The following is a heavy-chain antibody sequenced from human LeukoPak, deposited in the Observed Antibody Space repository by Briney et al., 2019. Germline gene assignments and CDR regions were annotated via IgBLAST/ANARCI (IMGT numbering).Heavy chain of an antibody. D-gene: IGHD3-22*01. CDR2: ISDTGTT. V-gene: IGHV4-59*02. J-gene: IGHJ4*02. CDR1: GAPVTSYY. Sequence: SSETLSLTCSVSGAPVTSYYWDWIRQAPGKGLEWIGCISDTGTTYHNPSLKGRLTISLDTAKNQFSLKVRSVTAADSAIYYCTKGYYEPFDSWGQGILVTVSS. CDR3: TKGYYEPFDS.